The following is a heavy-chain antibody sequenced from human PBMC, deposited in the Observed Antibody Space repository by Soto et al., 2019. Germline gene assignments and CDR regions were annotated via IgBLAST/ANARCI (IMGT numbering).Heavy chain of an antibody. Sequence: KTSETLSLTCTVSGGSISSYYWGWIRRPPGKGLEWIGSIYYSGSTYYNPSLKSRVTISVDTSKNQFSLKLSSVTAADTAVYYCARRWGYSFDYWGQGTLVTVSS. CDR3: ARRWGYSFDY. V-gene: IGHV4-39*01. CDR1: GGSISSYY. J-gene: IGHJ4*02. CDR2: IYYSGST. D-gene: IGHD7-27*01.